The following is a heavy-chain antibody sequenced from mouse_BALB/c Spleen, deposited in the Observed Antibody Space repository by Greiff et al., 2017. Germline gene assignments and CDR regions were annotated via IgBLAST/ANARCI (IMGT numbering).Heavy chain of an antibody. Sequence: VQLKQSGAELVKPGASVKLSCTASGFNIKDTYMHWVKQRPEQGLEWIGRIDPANGNTKYDPKFQGKATITADTSSNTAYLQLSSLTSEDTAVYYCLYYYGSGDYWGQGTTLTVSS. CDR1: GFNIKDTY. CDR3: LYYYGSGDY. CDR2: IDPANGNT. D-gene: IGHD1-1*01. V-gene: IGHV14-3*02. J-gene: IGHJ2*01.